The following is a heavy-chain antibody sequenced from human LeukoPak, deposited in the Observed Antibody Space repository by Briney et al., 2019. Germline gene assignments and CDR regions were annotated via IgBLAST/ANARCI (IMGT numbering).Heavy chain of an antibody. CDR3: ARHRSIAANFDY. Sequence: PSETLSLTCTVSGGSISSYYWSWIRQPPGKGLEWIGYIYYSGSTNYSPSLKSRVTISVDTSKNQFSLKLSSVTAADTAVYYCARHRSIAANFDYWGQGTLVTVSS. J-gene: IGHJ4*02. D-gene: IGHD6-6*01. V-gene: IGHV4-59*08. CDR1: GGSISSYY. CDR2: IYYSGST.